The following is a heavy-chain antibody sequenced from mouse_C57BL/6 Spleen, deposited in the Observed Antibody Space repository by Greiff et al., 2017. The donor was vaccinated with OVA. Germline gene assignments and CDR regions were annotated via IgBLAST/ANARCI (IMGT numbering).Heavy chain of an antibody. D-gene: IGHD3-2*02. V-gene: IGHV1-66*01. CDR2: IYPGSGNT. Sequence: QVQLQQSGPELVKPGASVKISCKASGYSFTSYYIHWVKQRPGQGLEWIGWIYPGSGNTKYNEKFKGKATLTADTSSSTAYMQLSSLTSEDSAVYYCAKEIDSSGYFDFWGQGTTRTVSS. CDR1: GYSFTSYY. CDR3: AKEIDSSGYFDF. J-gene: IGHJ2*01.